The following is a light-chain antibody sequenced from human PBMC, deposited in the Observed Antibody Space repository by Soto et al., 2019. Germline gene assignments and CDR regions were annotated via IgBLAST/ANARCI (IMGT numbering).Light chain of an antibody. CDR3: SSYTSSSTNV. V-gene: IGLV2-14*01. CDR1: SSDVGGYNY. J-gene: IGLJ1*01. Sequence: QSVLTQPASVSGSPGQSITISCTGTSSDVGGYNYVSWYQQHPGKAPKLMVYDVSNRPSGVSNRFSGSKSGNTASLTISGLQAEDEADYYCSSYTSSSTNVFGTGTKLPVL. CDR2: DVS.